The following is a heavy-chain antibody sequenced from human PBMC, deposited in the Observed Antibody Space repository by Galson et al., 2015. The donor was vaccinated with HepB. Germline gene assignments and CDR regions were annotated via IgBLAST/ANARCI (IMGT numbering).Heavy chain of an antibody. V-gene: IGHV1-2*04. Sequence: SVKVSCKASGYTFTGYYMHWVRQAPGQGLEWMGWINPNSGGTNYAQKFQGWVTMTRDTSISTAYLQWSSLKASDTAMYYCARLESIAVPYYYYGMDVWGQGTTVTVSS. J-gene: IGHJ6*02. CDR1: GYTFTGYY. D-gene: IGHD6-19*01. CDR2: INPNSGGT. CDR3: ARLESIAVPYYYYGMDV.